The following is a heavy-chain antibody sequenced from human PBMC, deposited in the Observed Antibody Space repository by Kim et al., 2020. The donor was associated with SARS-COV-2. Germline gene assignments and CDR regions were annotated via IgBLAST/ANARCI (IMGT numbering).Heavy chain of an antibody. V-gene: IGHV3-7*03. J-gene: IGHJ4*02. CDR2: DGSDK. Sequence: DGSDKYYVDSVRGRYTISRDNAKNSVYLQVNSLRAEDTAVYYCVRGSQAYWGQGTQVTVSS. CDR3: VRGSQAY.